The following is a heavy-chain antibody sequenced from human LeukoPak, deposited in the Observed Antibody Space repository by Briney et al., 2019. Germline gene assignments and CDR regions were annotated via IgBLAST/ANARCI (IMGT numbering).Heavy chain of an antibody. D-gene: IGHD5-24*01. CDR1: GGSISSSSYY. V-gene: IGHV4-39*01. CDR2: ISCSGST. CDR3: ARGDRAGYNLEPFDY. Sequence: PSETLSLTCTVSGGSISSSSYYWGWVRQPPGKGLEWIGSISCSGSTYYNPSLKSRVTISVDTSKNQFSLKLTSVTAADTAVYYCARGDRAGYNLEPFDYRGQGTLVTVSS. J-gene: IGHJ4*02.